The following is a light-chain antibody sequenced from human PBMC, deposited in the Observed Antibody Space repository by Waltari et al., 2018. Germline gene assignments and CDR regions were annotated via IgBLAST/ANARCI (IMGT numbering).Light chain of an antibody. Sequence: SSELTQPLSVAVALGQPAKTNCGGSNNGSKNVHWYQQKPGQAPVLVIYRDSSRPSGIPERFSGSNSGNTAFLTISSAQAGDEADYYCQVWDSSVVFGGGTKLTVL. V-gene: IGLV3-9*01. J-gene: IGLJ2*01. CDR1: NNGSKN. CDR3: QVWDSSVV. CDR2: RDS.